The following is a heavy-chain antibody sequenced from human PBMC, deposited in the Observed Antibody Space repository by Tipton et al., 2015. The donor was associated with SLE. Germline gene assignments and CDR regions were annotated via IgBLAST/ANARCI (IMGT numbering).Heavy chain of an antibody. J-gene: IGHJ4*02. CDR1: GGTFSSYT. Sequence: QLVQSGAEVKKPGSSVKVSCKASGGTFSSYTISWIRQSPGKGLEWIGEINHSGSTNYNPSLKSRVTISVDTSKNQFSLKLSSVTAADTAVYYCARQYDYDLRFFAYWGQGTLVTVSS. V-gene: IGHV4-34*01. CDR3: ARQYDYDLRFFAY. D-gene: IGHD3-3*01. CDR2: INHSGST.